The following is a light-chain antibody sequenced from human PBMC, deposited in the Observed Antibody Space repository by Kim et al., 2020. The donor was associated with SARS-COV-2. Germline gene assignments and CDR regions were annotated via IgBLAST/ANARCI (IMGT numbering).Light chain of an antibody. J-gene: IGKJ1*01. CDR1: QSVSSSY. CDR2: SAS. CDR3: QQYGSSLWT. V-gene: IGKV3-20*01. Sequence: EIVLTQSPGTLSLSPGERATLSCRASQSVSSSYLAWYQQKPGQAPRVLIYSASSRATGIPDRFSGSGSGTDFTLTISRLEPEDFAVYYCQQYGSSLWTFGQGTKVEIK.